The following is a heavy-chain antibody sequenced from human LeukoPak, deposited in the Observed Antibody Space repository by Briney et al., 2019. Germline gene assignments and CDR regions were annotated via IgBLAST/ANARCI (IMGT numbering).Heavy chain of an antibody. CDR2: INSDGSSS. V-gene: IGHV3-74*01. CDR3: ARDRSSSWSFDS. J-gene: IGHJ4*02. D-gene: IGHD6-13*01. CDR1: GFTFSTCW. Sequence: PGGSLRLSCAASGFTFSTCWMRWVRQAPGKGLLWVSRINSDGSSSSYADSVKGRFTISRDNAKNTLYLQMNSLRVEDTAVYYCARDRSSSWSFDSWGQGTLVIVSS.